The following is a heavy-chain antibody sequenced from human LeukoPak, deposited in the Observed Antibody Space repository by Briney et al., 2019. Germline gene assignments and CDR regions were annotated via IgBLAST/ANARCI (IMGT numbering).Heavy chain of an antibody. J-gene: IGHJ6*03. V-gene: IGHV4-59*11. Sequence: SETLSLTCSVSGDSISMHYWSWIGQPPGKGLEWIGYIDHTGSTNYNPSLNSRVTISRDTSKNHFSLELSSVTAADTAVYFCARGRVSSSSWSSTYYYYFYMDVWGKGTTVTVSS. CDR3: ARGRVSSSSWSSTYYYYFYMDV. CDR2: IDHTGST. CDR1: GDSISMHY. D-gene: IGHD6-13*01.